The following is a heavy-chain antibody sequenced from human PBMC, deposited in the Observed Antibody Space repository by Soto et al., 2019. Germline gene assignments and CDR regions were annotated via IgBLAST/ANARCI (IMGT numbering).Heavy chain of an antibody. CDR3: ASDLSGSRATIDY. CDR2: IYYRGST. J-gene: IGHJ4*02. V-gene: IGHV4-31*03. Sequence: SETLSLTCTVSGTSIISGGYYWTWIRQRPGKGLEWLGYIYYRGSTYYNPSLKTRVTLSLDPSKSQFSLTLTSVTAADTAIYYCASDLSGSRATIDYWGLGALVTVSS. D-gene: IGHD6-13*01. CDR1: GTSIISGGYY.